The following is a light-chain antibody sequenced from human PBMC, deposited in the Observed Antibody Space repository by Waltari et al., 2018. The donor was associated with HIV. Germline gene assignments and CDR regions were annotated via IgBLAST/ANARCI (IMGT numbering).Light chain of an antibody. V-gene: IGLV3-25*03. CDR1: ILPKHY. CDR3: QSADSSGTYAV. CDR2: TDS. J-gene: IGLJ7*01. Sequence: SSELTQPPSVSVSPGQTDRITCSGDILPKHYAYWYQQKPCQPPLVVIDTDSERPSGIPERLSGASTGTTVTLTTIGVQAEDEADYYCQSADSSGTYAVFGGGTQLTVL.